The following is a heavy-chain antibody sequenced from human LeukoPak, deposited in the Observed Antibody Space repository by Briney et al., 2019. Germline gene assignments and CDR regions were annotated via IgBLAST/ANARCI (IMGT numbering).Heavy chain of an antibody. V-gene: IGHV3-33*06. CDR1: GFTFSSYG. Sequence: PGGSLRLSCAASGFTFSSYGMHWVRQAPGKGLEWVAVIWYDGSNKYYADSVKGRFTISRDNSKNTLYLQMNSLRAEDTAVYYCAKDNLPYYGFWSGYYKARYYFDYWGQGTLVTVSS. CDR2: IWYDGSNK. CDR3: AKDNLPYYGFWSGYYKARYYFDY. J-gene: IGHJ4*02. D-gene: IGHD3-3*01.